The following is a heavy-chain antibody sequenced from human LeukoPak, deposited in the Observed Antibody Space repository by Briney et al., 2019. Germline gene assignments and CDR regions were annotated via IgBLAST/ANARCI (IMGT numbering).Heavy chain of an antibody. CDR3: ATVSGSCYRYYFDN. D-gene: IGHD6-13*01. Sequence: PGGSLRLSCAASGFTFSNYERNWVRQAPGKGLEWVSYISSTSNMIYYADSVRGRFTISRDNAENSLYLQMNSLRVEYTAVYYCATVSGSCYRYYFDNWGQGTLVTVSS. J-gene: IGHJ4*02. V-gene: IGHV3-48*03. CDR2: ISSTSNMI. CDR1: GFTFSNYE.